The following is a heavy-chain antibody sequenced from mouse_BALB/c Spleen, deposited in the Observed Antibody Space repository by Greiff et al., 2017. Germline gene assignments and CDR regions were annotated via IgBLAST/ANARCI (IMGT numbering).Heavy chain of an antibody. D-gene: IGHD1-1*01. J-gene: IGHJ2*01. CDR2: IDPANGNT. CDR1: GFNIKDTY. Sequence: EVQLQQSGAELVKPGASVKLSCTASGFNIKDTYMHWVKQRPEQGLEWIGRIDPANGNTKYDPKFQGKATITADTSSNTAYLQLSSLTSEDTAVYYCARRGDYYGSSFDYWGQGTTLTVSS. CDR3: ARRGDYYGSSFDY. V-gene: IGHV14-3*02.